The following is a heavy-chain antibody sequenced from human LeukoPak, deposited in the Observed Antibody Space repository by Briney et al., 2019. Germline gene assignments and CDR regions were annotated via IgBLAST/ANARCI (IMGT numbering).Heavy chain of an antibody. CDR3: SKDRDVTMFGVVIIRARDY. J-gene: IGHJ4*02. V-gene: IGHV3-23*01. Sequence: GGSLRLSCAASGFTFSSFAMSWVRQAPGKGLEWVSTISNSGGSTYYADSVKGRSTISRDNSKSTLYLQMNSLRAEDTAVYYCSKDRDVTMFGVVIIRARDYWGQGTLVTVSS. CDR1: GFTFSSFA. CDR2: ISNSGGST. D-gene: IGHD3-3*01.